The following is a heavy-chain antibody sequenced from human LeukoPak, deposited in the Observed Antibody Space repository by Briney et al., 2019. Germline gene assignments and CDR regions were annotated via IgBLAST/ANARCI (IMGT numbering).Heavy chain of an antibody. CDR1: GFTFSSYG. Sequence: GGSLRLSCAASGFTFSSYGMHWVRQAQGKGLEWVAFIRYDGSNKYYADSVKGRFTISRDNSKNTLYLQMNSLRAEDTAVYYCAKDRYSSSWYYFDYWGQGTLVTVSS. V-gene: IGHV3-30*02. D-gene: IGHD6-13*01. CDR3: AKDRYSSSWYYFDY. J-gene: IGHJ4*02. CDR2: IRYDGSNK.